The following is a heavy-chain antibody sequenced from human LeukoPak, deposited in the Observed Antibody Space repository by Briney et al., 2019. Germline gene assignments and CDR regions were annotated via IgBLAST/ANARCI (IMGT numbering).Heavy chain of an antibody. CDR2: IISFFGAA. Sequence: SVKVSCKASGGTFTSSGISWVRQAPGQGLEWMGGIISFFGAAHYIQKFQGRVTMTRDTSTSTVYMELSRLRSEDTAVYYCARLISSAWYYFDFWGQGTLVTVSS. J-gene: IGHJ4*02. V-gene: IGHV1-69*05. D-gene: IGHD6-19*01. CDR1: GGTFTSSG. CDR3: ARLISSAWYYFDF.